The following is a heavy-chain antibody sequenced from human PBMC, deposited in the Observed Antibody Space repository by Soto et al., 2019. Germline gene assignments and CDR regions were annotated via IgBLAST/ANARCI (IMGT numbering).Heavy chain of an antibody. D-gene: IGHD2-8*01. Sequence: ASVKVSCKASGYTFPSHYIHWVRQAPGQGLEWMAIINPYGGSTNYAQKLQGRVTMTTDTSTSTAHLEVRSLRSDDTAVYYCARSAMAGENYYYGMDVWGQGTTVTVSS. CDR1: GYTFPSHY. V-gene: IGHV1-46*01. CDR2: INPYGGST. CDR3: ARSAMAGENYYYGMDV. J-gene: IGHJ6*02.